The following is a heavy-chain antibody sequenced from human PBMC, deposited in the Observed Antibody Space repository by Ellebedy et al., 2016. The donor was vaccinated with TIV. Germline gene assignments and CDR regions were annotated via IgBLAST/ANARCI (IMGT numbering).Heavy chain of an antibody. Sequence: AASVKVSCKTSGYTFTDYHIHLALQPPGQGLEWMVCIYPSRGDTQYAQKFQVRVTMTTDTSITTAYMELNRLTSDDTAGYYGASGTFSSRSPLDYWGQGTLVTVTS. CDR2: IYPSRGDT. CDR3: ASGTFSSRSPLDY. D-gene: IGHD2-2*01. J-gene: IGHJ4*02. V-gene: IGHV1-2*02. CDR1: GYTFTDYH.